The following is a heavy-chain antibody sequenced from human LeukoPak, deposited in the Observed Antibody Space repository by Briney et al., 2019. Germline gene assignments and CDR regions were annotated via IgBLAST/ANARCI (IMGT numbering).Heavy chain of an antibody. J-gene: IGHJ4*02. V-gene: IGHV3-9*01. D-gene: IGHD3-10*01. CDR2: ISWNSVYV. Sequence: QSGGSLRLSCAASGFNIHDYAMHWVRQAPGKGREWVSGISWNSVYVGCADSVKGRFTISRDNAKSSLYLQMDSLRAEDTALYYCTKGPTNSGRFESWGLGTLVTVSS. CDR3: TKGPTNSGRFES. CDR1: GFNIHDYA.